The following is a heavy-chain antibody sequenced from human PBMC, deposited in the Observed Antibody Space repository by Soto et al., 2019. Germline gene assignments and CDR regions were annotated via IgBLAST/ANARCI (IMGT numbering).Heavy chain of an antibody. CDR3: ARGHGGDYGHVYYYGMDV. CDR2: ISSSGSTI. Sequence: PGGSLRLSCAASGFTFSSYEMNWVRQAPGKGLEWVSYISSSGSTIYYADSVKGRFTISRDNAKNSLYLQMNSLRAEDTAVYYCARGHGGDYGHVYYYGMDVWGQGTTVTVS. J-gene: IGHJ6*02. D-gene: IGHD4-17*01. V-gene: IGHV3-48*03. CDR1: GFTFSSYE.